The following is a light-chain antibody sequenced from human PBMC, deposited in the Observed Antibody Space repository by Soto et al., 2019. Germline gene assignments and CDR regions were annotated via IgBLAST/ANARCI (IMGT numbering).Light chain of an antibody. Sequence: DIPMTQCPSSLSASMGDRVAITCRASQSLXNSLVWYQQKPGKPPQVLXDAASTLQSGGPSRLSGSGSATDFTLTISGLQPEDLATYYCQSYNTARPTFGQGTRLEIK. CDR3: QSYNTARPT. CDR2: AAS. CDR1: QSLXNS. V-gene: IGKV1-27*01. J-gene: IGKJ5*01.